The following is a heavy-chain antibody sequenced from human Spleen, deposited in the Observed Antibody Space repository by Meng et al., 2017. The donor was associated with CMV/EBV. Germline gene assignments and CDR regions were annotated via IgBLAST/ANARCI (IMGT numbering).Heavy chain of an antibody. V-gene: IGHV1-2*02. J-gene: IGHJ4*02. CDR3: ATARGWELLHFDY. CDR2: INPNSGGT. D-gene: IGHD1-26*01. Sequence: QVRLVPAGAEVKKPGASVKVSCKASGSTFTGYYMHWVRQSPGQGLEWMGWINPNSGGTNYAQKFQGRVTMTRDTSISTAYMELSRLRSDDTAVYYCATARGWELLHFDYWGQGTLVTVSS. CDR1: GSTFTGYY.